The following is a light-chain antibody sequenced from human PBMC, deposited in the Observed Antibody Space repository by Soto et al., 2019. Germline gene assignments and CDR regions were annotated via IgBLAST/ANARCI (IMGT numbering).Light chain of an antibody. CDR3: QHPWT. CDR1: QSISSW. V-gene: IGKV1-5*03. J-gene: IGKJ2*01. CDR2: KAS. Sequence: DIQMTQSPSTLSASVGDRVTITCRASQSISSWLAWYQQKPGKAPKLLIYKASSLESGVPSRFSGSGSGTEFTRTISSLQPDDFATYYCQHPWTFGQGTKLEIK.